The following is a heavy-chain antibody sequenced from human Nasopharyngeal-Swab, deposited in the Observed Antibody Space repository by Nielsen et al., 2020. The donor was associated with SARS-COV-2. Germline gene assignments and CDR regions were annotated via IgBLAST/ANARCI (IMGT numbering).Heavy chain of an antibody. J-gene: IGHJ4*02. V-gene: IGHV3-74*01. Sequence: GESLRLSCAASGFSLRTYWMHWVRQSPGKGLLWVSRIDNDGAITNYADSVKGRFTISRDNAKNTLYLQMNSLRADDTAVYYCARDVGGRDNYWGQGALVTVSS. CDR1: GFSLRTYW. CDR3: ARDVGGRDNY. CDR2: IDNDGAIT. D-gene: IGHD2-15*01.